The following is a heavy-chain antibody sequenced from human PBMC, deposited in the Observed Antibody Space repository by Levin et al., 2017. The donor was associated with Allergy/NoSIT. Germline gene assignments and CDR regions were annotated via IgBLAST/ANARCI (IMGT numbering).Heavy chain of an antibody. CDR1: GYSFTSYW. D-gene: IGHD3-3*01. J-gene: IGHJ4*02. Sequence: GASVKVSCKGSGYSFTSYWIGWVRQMPGKGLEWMGIIYPGDSDTRYSPSFQGQVTISADKSISTAYLQWSSLKASDTAMYYCARAGLGITIFGVMPDYWGQGTLVTVSS. CDR2: IYPGDSDT. V-gene: IGHV5-51*03. CDR3: ARAGLGITIFGVMPDY.